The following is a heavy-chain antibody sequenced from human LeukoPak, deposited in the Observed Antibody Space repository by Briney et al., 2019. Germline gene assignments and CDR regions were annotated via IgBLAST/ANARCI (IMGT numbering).Heavy chain of an antibody. CDR2: IYYSGNT. CDR3: VRDLLAAGPFDN. J-gene: IGHJ4*02. CDR1: GGSISSTAYY. Sequence: SQTLSLTCTVSGGSISSTAYYWSWIRQPPGKGLEWIGYIYYSGNTYYNPSLKSRLTVSMDLSKNQFSLKLSSVTAADTAVYYCVRDLLAAGPFDNWGQGTLVTVFS. D-gene: IGHD6-13*01. V-gene: IGHV4-30-4*01.